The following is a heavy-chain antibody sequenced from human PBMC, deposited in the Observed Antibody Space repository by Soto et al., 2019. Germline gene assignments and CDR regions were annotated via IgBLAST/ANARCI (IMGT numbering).Heavy chain of an antibody. CDR2: INHSGST. V-gene: IGHV4-34*01. Sequence: PSETLSLTCAVYGGSFSGYYWTWVRQPPGTGLEWIGEINHSGSTNYNPSLKSRVTISVDTSKNQFSLKLASVTAADTAVYYCARDKITGLFDYWGQGTLVTVSS. D-gene: IGHD2-8*02. CDR3: ARDKITGLFDY. CDR1: GGSFSGYY. J-gene: IGHJ4*02.